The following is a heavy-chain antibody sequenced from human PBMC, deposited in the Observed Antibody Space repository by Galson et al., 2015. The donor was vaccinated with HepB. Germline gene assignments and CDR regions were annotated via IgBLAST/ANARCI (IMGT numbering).Heavy chain of an antibody. V-gene: IGHV2-5*02. J-gene: IGHJ5*01. CDR3: AHRPGYSSRGDQGAWDWFDS. Sequence: PALVKPTQTLTLTCTFSGFSLSTTGVGVGWIRQPPGKALEWLALIYWDDDKRYTSSLKNRLTITKDTSKNQVVLSITNMDPVDPTAYYCAHRPGYSSRGDQGAWDWFDSWGQGTLVTVSS. CDR2: IYWDDDK. D-gene: IGHD5-12*01. CDR1: GFSLSTTGVG.